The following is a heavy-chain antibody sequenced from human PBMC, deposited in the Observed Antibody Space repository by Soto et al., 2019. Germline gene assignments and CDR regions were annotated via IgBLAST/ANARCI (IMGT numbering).Heavy chain of an antibody. CDR2: ISADNGDT. CDR1: GYTFTTFG. V-gene: IGHV1-18*01. D-gene: IGHD2-15*01. Sequence: QVQVVQSGAEVKKPGASVKVACKASGYTFTTFGMSWVRQAPGQGLEWMGWISADNGDTNSAQKFQDRVTMTTDTSTNTAYMELRSLKPDDTAVYYCARCYCSAGSCFTCWHFDLWGRGTLVTVSS. J-gene: IGHJ2*01. CDR3: ARCYCSAGSCFTCWHFDL.